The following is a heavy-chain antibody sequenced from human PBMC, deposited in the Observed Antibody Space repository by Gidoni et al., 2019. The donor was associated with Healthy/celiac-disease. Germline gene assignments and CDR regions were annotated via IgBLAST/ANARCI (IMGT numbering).Heavy chain of an antibody. CDR3: ARQRRMVRGVTNWFDP. J-gene: IGHJ5*02. D-gene: IGHD3-10*01. Sequence: QLQLQESGPGLVKPSETLSLTCTVSGGSISSSSYYWGWIRQPPGKGLEWIGSIYYSGSTYYNPSLKSRVTISVDTSKNQFSLKLSSVTAADTAVYYCARQRRMVRGVTNWFDPWGQGTLVTVSS. CDR1: GGSISSSSYY. V-gene: IGHV4-39*01. CDR2: IYYSGST.